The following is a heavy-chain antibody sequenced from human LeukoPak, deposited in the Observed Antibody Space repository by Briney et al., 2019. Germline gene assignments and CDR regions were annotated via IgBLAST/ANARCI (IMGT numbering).Heavy chain of an antibody. D-gene: IGHD6-19*01. V-gene: IGHV3-21*01. CDR1: GFTFSSYS. Sequence: KAGGSLRLSCAASGFTFSSYSMNWVRQAPGKGLEWVSSISSSSSYIYYADSVKGRFTIPRDNAKNSLYPQMNSLRAEDTAVYYCARTPSSDWYLDYWGQGTLVTVSS. CDR3: ARTPSSDWYLDY. J-gene: IGHJ4*02. CDR2: ISSSSSYI.